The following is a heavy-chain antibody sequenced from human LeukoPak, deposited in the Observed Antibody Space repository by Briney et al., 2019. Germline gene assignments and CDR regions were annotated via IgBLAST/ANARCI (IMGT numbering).Heavy chain of an antibody. J-gene: IGHJ4*02. CDR2: ISSSSSYI. CDR3: ARGSRLYSSGYIAKPFDY. Sequence: GGSLRLSCAASGFTFSSYSMNWVRQAPGKGLEWVSSISSSSSYIYYADSVKGRFTISRDNAKNSLYLQMNSLRAEDTAVYYCARGSRLYSSGYIAKPFDYWGQGTLVTVSS. V-gene: IGHV3-21*01. D-gene: IGHD3-22*01. CDR1: GFTFSSYS.